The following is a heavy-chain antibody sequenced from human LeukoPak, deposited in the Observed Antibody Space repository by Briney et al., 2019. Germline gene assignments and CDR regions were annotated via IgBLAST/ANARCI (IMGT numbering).Heavy chain of an antibody. D-gene: IGHD4/OR15-4a*01. CDR3: GRDFVNGARARFDC. Sequence: GTSLRLSCAASGVTFTSYNFHWVRQAPGKGLQWLAFISYDGNIKYEDSVKGRFTISRDNSKNTLYLQMNTLRTEDTAIYYCGRDFVNGARARFDCWGQGTLVTVSS. CDR2: ISYDGNIK. J-gene: IGHJ4*02. V-gene: IGHV3-30*03. CDR1: GVTFTSYN.